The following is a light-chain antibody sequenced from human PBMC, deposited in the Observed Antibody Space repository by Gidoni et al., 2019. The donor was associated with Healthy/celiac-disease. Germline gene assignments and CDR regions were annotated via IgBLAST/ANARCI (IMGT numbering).Light chain of an antibody. J-gene: IGKJ5*01. CDR3: QQYGSSPPIT. CDR2: GAS. Sequence: EIVLTQSPGTLSLSPGERATLSCRASQSVRSSSLAWYQQKPGQAPRILIYGASSRATGSPDRFSGSGSGTDFTLTISRLELEDCAVYYCQQYGSSPPITFGQGTRLEIK. CDR1: QSVRSSS. V-gene: IGKV3-20*01.